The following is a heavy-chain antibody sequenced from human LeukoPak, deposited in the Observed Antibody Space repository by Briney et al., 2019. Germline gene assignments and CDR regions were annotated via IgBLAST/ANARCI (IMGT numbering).Heavy chain of an antibody. CDR3: ASATVDTAMVLTRSVYYFDY. D-gene: IGHD5-18*01. J-gene: IGHJ4*02. V-gene: IGHV4-34*01. Sequence: ASETLSLTCAVYGGSFSGYYWSWIRQPPGKGLEWIGEINHSGSTNYNPSLKSRVTISVDTSKNQFSLKLSSVTAADTAVYYCASATVDTAMVLTRSVYYFDYWGQGTLVTVSS. CDR1: GGSFSGYY. CDR2: INHSGST.